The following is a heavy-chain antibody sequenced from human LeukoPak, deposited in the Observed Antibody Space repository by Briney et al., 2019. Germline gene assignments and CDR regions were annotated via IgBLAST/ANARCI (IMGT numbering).Heavy chain of an antibody. Sequence: ASVKVSCKASGYTFTSYGISWVRQAPGQGLEWMGWISAYNGNTNYVQKLQGRVTMTTDTSTSTAYMELRSLRSDDTAVYYCARDSTSYYYDSSGYYYFDYWGQGTLVTVSS. CDR1: GYTFTSYG. V-gene: IGHV1-18*01. J-gene: IGHJ4*02. D-gene: IGHD3-22*01. CDR3: ARDSTSYYYDSSGYYYFDY. CDR2: ISAYNGNT.